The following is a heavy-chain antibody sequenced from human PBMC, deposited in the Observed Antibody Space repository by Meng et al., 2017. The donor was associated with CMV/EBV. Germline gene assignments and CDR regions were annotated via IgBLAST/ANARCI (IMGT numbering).Heavy chain of an antibody. CDR1: GGTFSSYA. CDR3: ARGIVVPGRYYYYGMDV. D-gene: IGHD2-2*01. CDR2: IIPILGIA. V-gene: IGHV1-69*10. J-gene: IGHJ6*02. Sequence: SVKVSCKASGGTFSSYAISWVRQAPGQGLEWMGGIIPILGIANYAQKFQGRVTITADKSTSTAYMELSSLRSEDTAVYHCARGIVVPGRYYYYGMDVWGQGTTVTVSS.